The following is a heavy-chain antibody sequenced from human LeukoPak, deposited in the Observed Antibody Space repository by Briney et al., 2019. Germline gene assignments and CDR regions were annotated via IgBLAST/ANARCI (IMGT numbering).Heavy chain of an antibody. CDR1: GGSFIDYY. D-gene: IGHD3-10*01. J-gene: IGHJ4*02. V-gene: IGHV4-34*01. CDR3: ARGGSYYGSGSYPDY. CDR2: INHGGST. Sequence: SETLSLTCAVYGGSFIDYYWTWIRRAPGKGLEWIGEINHGGSTNYNPSLKSRVTISVDTSKNQFSLKLSSVTAADTAVYYCARGGSYYGSGSYPDYWGQGTLVTVSS.